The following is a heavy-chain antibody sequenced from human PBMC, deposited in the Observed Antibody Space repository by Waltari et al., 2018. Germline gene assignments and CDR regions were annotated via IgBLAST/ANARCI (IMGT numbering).Heavy chain of an antibody. CDR2: INHSGST. CDR1: GGSFSGYY. V-gene: IGHV4-34*01. Sequence: QVQLQQWGAGLLKPSETLSLTCAVYGGSFSGYYWSWIRQPPGKGLGWIGEINHSGSTNYNPSLKSRVTISVDTSKNQFSLKLSSVTAADTAVYYCARGTTVTPRAYYYYYYYMDVWGKGTTVTVSS. D-gene: IGHD4-17*01. CDR3: ARGTTVTPRAYYYYYYYMDV. J-gene: IGHJ6*03.